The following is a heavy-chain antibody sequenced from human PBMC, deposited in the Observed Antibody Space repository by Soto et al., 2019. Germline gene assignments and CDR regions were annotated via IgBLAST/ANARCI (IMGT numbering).Heavy chain of an antibody. J-gene: IGHJ3*01. CDR1: GFRFWTYS. Sequence: EMKLLESGGGLVQPGGSLRLSCAASGFRFWTYSMSWVRQAPRKGLEWGSGISGSGAATYYTESVKGRFTVSRDNSKDTLFLQMNTLRVEDTAVYYCAKTRLYDNNDYHRDGFDVWGPGTVVTVSS. CDR3: AKTRLYDNNDYHRDGFDV. D-gene: IGHD3-22*01. V-gene: IGHV3-23*01. CDR2: ISGSGAAT.